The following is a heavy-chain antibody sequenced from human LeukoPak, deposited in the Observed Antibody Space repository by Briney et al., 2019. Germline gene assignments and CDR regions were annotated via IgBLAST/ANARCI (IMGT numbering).Heavy chain of an antibody. D-gene: IGHD3-22*01. CDR3: TPHSGYDSSGYYY. J-gene: IGHJ4*02. CDR2: IKSKIDGETT. Sequence: GGSLRLSCGASGFTFTNAWMSWVRQAPGKGLEWVGRIKSKIDGETTDHAAPVKGRFTISRDDSKNMVHLQMNSLKTEDTAVYYCTPHSGYDSSGYYYWGQGTLATVSS. CDR1: GFTFTNAW. V-gene: IGHV3-15*01.